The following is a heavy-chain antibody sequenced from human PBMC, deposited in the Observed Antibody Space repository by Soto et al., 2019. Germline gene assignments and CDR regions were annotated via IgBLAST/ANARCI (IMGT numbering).Heavy chain of an antibody. V-gene: IGHV3-21*04. D-gene: IGHD1-20*01. J-gene: IGHJ4*02. CDR1: GFTFSSYS. CDR3: VTESWYKFEY. CDR2: ISSSSSYI. Sequence: PGGSLRLSCAASGFTFSSYSMNWVRQAPGKGLEWVSSISSSSSYIYYADSVKGRFTISRDNAKNSLYLQMNSLRVEDTAVYFCVTESWYKFEYWGQGNMVTVSS.